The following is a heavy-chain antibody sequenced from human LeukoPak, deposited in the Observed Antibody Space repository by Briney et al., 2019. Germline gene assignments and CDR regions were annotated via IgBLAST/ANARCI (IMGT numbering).Heavy chain of an antibody. CDR3: ARAYSSSWYLIEYYYGMDV. CDR2: IYYSKNT. CDR1: GGSISSSSAY. D-gene: IGHD6-13*01. J-gene: IGHJ6*02. V-gene: IGHV4-39*07. Sequence: SETLSLTCTVSGGSISSSSAYWGWIRQPPGKGLEWIGSIYYSKNTYYNPSLKNRVTIPVDTSKNQFSLKLSSVTAADSAVYYCARAYSSSWYLIEYYYGMDVWGQGTTVTVSS.